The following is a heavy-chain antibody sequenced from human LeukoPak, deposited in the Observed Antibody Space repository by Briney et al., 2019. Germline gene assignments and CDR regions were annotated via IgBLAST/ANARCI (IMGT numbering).Heavy chain of an antibody. D-gene: IGHD2-2*01. V-gene: IGHV3-30-3*01. CDR3: AKDLGPDLGHCST. CDR2: ISYDGSNK. CDR1: GFTFSSYA. Sequence: GGSLRLSCAASGFTFSSYAMHWVRQAPGKGLEWVAVISYDGSNKYYADSVKGRFTISRDNSKNTLYLQMNSLRAEDTAVYYCAKDLGPDLGHCSTWGQGTLVTVSS. J-gene: IGHJ5*02.